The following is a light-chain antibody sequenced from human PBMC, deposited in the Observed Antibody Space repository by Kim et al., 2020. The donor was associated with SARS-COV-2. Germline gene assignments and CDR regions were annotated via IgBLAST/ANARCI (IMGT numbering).Light chain of an antibody. V-gene: IGKV1-6*01. CDR1: IRDD. CDR3: LQDYQYPLT. Sequence: IRDDLGWYQQKPGEAPKLLIYAASTLQSGVPSRFSGSGYGTDFTLTISSLQPEDVATYYCLQDYQYPLTFGGGTKLEI. CDR2: AAS. J-gene: IGKJ4*01.